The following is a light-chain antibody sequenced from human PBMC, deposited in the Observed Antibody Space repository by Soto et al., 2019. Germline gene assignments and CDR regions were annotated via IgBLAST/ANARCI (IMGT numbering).Light chain of an antibody. CDR2: GNS. J-gene: IGLJ1*01. CDR3: QSYDSSLSGSSV. CDR1: SSNIGAGYD. Sequence: QSALTQQPSVSGAPGQRVTISCTGSSSNIGAGYDVHWYQQLPGTAHKLLIYGNSNRPSGVPDRFSGSKSGTSASLAITGLQAEDEADYYCQSYDSSLSGSSVFGPGTKVTV. V-gene: IGLV1-40*01.